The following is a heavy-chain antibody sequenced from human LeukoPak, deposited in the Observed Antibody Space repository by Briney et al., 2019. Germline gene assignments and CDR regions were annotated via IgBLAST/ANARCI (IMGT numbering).Heavy chain of an antibody. D-gene: IGHD6-19*01. V-gene: IGHV4-38-2*02. CDR2: LYSTGTT. CDR1: GNFISSGFY. J-gene: IGHJ3*02. CDR3: AGQWAVANTRRFAI. Sequence: SETLSLTCTVSGNFISSGFYWVWLRQTPGKGLQWIGSLYSTGTTYYNPSLAGRVTVSTDSSKNQLSLKLRSVTAADTAVYYCAGQWAVANTRRFAIWGQGSRVTVSS.